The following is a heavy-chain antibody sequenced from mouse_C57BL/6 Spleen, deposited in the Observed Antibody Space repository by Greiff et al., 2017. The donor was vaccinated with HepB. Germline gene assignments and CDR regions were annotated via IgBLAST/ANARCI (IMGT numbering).Heavy chain of an antibody. Sequence: VQLQQSGAELARPGASVKLSCKASGYTFTSYGISWVKQRTGQGLEWIGEIYPSSGNTYYNEKFKGKATLTADKSSSTAYMELRSLTSEDSAVYVCARKGYDEGGFAYWGQGTLVTVSA. V-gene: IGHV1-81*01. J-gene: IGHJ3*01. CDR3: ARKGYDEGGFAY. D-gene: IGHD2-2*01. CDR1: GYTFTSYG. CDR2: IYPSSGNT.